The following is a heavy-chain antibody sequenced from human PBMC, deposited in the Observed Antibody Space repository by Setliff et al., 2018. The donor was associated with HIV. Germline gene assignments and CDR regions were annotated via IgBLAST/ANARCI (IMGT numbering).Heavy chain of an antibody. D-gene: IGHD3-10*01. CDR3: ARSVIGYYYYGMDV. CDR2: ITGSGART. J-gene: IGHJ6*02. Sequence: PSETLSLTCTVSGGPISSSSYYWGWIRQPPGKGLEWVSSITGSGARTNYADSVKGRFTISRDNSKNTLYLQMNSMRAEDTAVYYCARSVIGYYYYGMDVWGQGTLVTVSS. CDR1: GGPISSSSYY. V-gene: IGHV3-66*02.